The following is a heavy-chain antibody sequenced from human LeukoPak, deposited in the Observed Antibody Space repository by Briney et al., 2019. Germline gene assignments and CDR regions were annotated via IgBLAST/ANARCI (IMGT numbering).Heavy chain of an antibody. V-gene: IGHV3-23*03. Sequence: GGTLRLSCAASELTFSSYAMNWVRQAPGKGLEWVSVIYSGGSTYYADSVEGRFTISRDNAKNSLYLQMNSLRAEDTAVYYCASAGLVYSSGWYLETPFDYWGQGTLVTVSS. CDR3: ASAGLVYSSGWYLETPFDY. J-gene: IGHJ4*02. D-gene: IGHD6-13*01. CDR2: IYSGGST. CDR1: ELTFSSYA.